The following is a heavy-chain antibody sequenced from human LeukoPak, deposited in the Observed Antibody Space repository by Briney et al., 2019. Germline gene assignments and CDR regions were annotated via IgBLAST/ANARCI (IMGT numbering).Heavy chain of an antibody. J-gene: IGHJ4*02. CDR3: ARDKGHSSGYYYTSDY. CDR1: GYTFTSHY. D-gene: IGHD3-22*01. V-gene: IGHV1-46*01. Sequence: ASVKVSCKASGYTFTSHYMHWVRQAPGQGLEWMGIINPSGGATNYAQKFLGRVSLSRDTSTSTVYMELSSLRSEDTAMYYCARDKGHSSGYYYTSDYWGQGTLVTVSS. CDR2: INPSGGAT.